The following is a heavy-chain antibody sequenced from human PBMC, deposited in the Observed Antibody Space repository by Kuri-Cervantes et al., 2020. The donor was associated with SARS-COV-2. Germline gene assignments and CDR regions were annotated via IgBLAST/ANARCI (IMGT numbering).Heavy chain of an antibody. CDR1: GYSISSGYK. CDR2: IYHTGTT. V-gene: IGHV4-38-2*01. J-gene: IGHJ6*02. D-gene: IGHD3-3*01. Sequence: SETLSLTCVVSGYSISSGYKWGWIRQPPGKGLEWIGSIYHTGTTSYNPSLKSRVTISVDKSKNQFSLKLSSVTAADTAVYCCARARITIFGVAYHYYYGMDVWGQGTTVTVSS. CDR3: ARARITIFGVAYHYYYGMDV.